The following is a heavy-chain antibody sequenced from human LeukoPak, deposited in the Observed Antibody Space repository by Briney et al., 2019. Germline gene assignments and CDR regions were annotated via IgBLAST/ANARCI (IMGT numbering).Heavy chain of an antibody. V-gene: IGHV1-2*06. Sequence: ASVKVSCKASGYTFTGYYMHWVRQAPGQGPEWMGRINPNSGGTNYAQKFQGRVTMTRDTSISTAYMELSRLRSDDTAVYYCARGRVVVAAKNNWFDPWGQGTLVTVSS. CDR2: INPNSGGT. CDR1: GYTFTGYY. D-gene: IGHD2-15*01. CDR3: ARGRVVVAAKNNWFDP. J-gene: IGHJ5*02.